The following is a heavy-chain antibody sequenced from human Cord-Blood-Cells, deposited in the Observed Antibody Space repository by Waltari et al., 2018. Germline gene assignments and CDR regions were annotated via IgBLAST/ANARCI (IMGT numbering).Heavy chain of an antibody. CDR3: ASRRLWD. CDR2: IDPNSGDT. D-gene: IGHD1-26*01. J-gene: IGHJ1*01. V-gene: IGHV1-2*02. Sequence: QVQLVQSGAEVKKPGASVKVSCNGSGYNFTGYNMNWARQAPGQGLEWMGGIDPNSGDTTYAQEFQGRVTMTRDTCSSTGYMELSSLRSDDTAVDCCASRRLWDWGQGTLVTVSS. CDR1: GYNFTGYN.